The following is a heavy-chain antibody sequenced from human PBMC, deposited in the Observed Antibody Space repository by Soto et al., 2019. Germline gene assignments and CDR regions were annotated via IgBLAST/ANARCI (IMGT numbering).Heavy chain of an antibody. J-gene: IGHJ6*02. D-gene: IGHD3-22*01. CDR3: ARAQGYYDSRGYYPGPSYYGMDV. Sequence: SATLSLTCAVSGGSISSGGYSWSWIRQPPGKGLEWIGYIYHSGSTYYNPSLKSRVTISVDRSKNQFSLKLSSVTAADTAVYYCARAQGYYDSRGYYPGPSYYGMDVWGQGTTVTVS. CDR2: IYHSGST. V-gene: IGHV4-30-2*01. CDR1: GGSISSGGYS.